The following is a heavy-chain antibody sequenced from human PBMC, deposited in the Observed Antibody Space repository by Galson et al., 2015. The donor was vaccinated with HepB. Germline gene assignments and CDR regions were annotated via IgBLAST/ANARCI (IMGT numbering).Heavy chain of an antibody. D-gene: IGHD2-21*01. CDR2: FDPEDGET. Sequence: SVKVSCQVSGYTLTELSMHWVRQAPGKGLEWMGGFDPEDGETIYAQKFQGRVTMTEDTSTDTAYMELSSLRSEDTAVYYCATCRKGGDCYAVPFDYWGQGTLVTVSS. J-gene: IGHJ4*02. CDR1: GYTLTELS. V-gene: IGHV1-24*01. CDR3: ATCRKGGDCYAVPFDY.